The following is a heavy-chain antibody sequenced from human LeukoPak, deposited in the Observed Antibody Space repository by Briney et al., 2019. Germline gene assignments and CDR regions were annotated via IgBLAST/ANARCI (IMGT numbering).Heavy chain of an antibody. V-gene: IGHV3-23*01. Sequence: GGSLRLSCAASGFTFSSYAMSWVRQAPGKGLEWVSAISGSGGSTYYADSVKGRFTISRDNSKNTLYLQMNSLRAEDTAVYYCAKGGVMITFGGVIPFDYWGQGNLVTVSS. J-gene: IGHJ4*02. D-gene: IGHD3-16*02. CDR2: ISGSGGST. CDR3: AKGGVMITFGGVIPFDY. CDR1: GFTFSSYA.